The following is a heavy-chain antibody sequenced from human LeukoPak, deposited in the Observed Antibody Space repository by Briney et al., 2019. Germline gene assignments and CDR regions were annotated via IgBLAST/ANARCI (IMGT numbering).Heavy chain of an antibody. D-gene: IGHD3-10*01. CDR2: IYPGDSDT. J-gene: IGHJ4*02. V-gene: IGHV5-51*01. CDR1: GYSFTSYW. Sequence: GESPKIPCKGSGYSFTSYWIGWVRQMPGKGLEWMGIIYPGDSDTRYSPYFQGQVTMSADKSISTAYLQWSSLKASDTAMYYCARLRGGELSEYYFDYWGQGTLVTVSS. CDR3: ARLRGGELSEYYFDY.